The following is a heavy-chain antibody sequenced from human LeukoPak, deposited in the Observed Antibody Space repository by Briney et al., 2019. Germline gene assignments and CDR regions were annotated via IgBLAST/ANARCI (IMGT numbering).Heavy chain of an antibody. Sequence: QPGGSLRLSCAASGFTFSSYAMSWVRQAPGKGLEWVSAISGSGGSTYYADSVKGRFTISRDNSKNTLNLQMNSLRAEDTAVYYCATDIPDIVVVPAAIQDYWGQGTLVTVSS. J-gene: IGHJ4*02. V-gene: IGHV3-23*01. D-gene: IGHD2-2*02. CDR3: ATDIPDIVVVPAAIQDY. CDR2: ISGSGGST. CDR1: GFTFSSYA.